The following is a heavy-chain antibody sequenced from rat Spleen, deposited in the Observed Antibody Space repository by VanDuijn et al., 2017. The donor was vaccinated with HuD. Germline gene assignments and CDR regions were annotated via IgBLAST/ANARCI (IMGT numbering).Heavy chain of an antibody. Sequence: QVQLQESGPGLVQPSQTLSLTCTVSGFSLTTYNVHWVRQPTGKGLEWMGIIWTGGSTEYNSTLKSRLTLTRDASKSQVFLKRNSLQTEDTSTDYCVRDDRGGGFDYWCQAVMVTVSS. J-gene: IGHJ2*01. CDR2: IWTGGST. CDR3: VRDDRGGGFDY. D-gene: IGHD1-11*01. V-gene: IGHV2-30*01. CDR1: GFSLTTYN.